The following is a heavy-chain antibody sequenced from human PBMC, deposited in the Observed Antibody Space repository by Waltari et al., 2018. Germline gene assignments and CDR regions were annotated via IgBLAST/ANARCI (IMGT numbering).Heavy chain of an antibody. V-gene: IGHV3-23*01. Sequence: EVQLLESGGGLVQPGGSLRLSCAASGFSFRNYAMSWVRQAPGKGLEYVSAISVSGGNTYYADSVKGRFTVSRDNSKNTLFLQLNRLRAEDTATYYCASQVDFALVPVERHFDSWGQGTLVTVSP. CDR2: ISVSGGNT. CDR3: ASQVDFALVPVERHFDS. CDR1: GFSFRNYA. D-gene: IGHD2-8*02. J-gene: IGHJ4*02.